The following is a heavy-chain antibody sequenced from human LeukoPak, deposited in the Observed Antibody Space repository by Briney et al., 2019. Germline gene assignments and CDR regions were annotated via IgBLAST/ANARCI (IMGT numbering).Heavy chain of an antibody. CDR1: GYSFTSHY. CDR3: ARLYGDYDYYYYYMDV. Sequence: GASVKVSCKASGYSFTSHYMHWVRQAPGQGLEWMGWINTNTGNPTYAQGFTGRFVFSLDTSVSTAYLQISSLKAEDTAVYYCARLYGDYDYYYYYMDVWGKGTTVTVSS. D-gene: IGHD4-17*01. J-gene: IGHJ6*03. CDR2: INTNTGNP. V-gene: IGHV7-4-1*02.